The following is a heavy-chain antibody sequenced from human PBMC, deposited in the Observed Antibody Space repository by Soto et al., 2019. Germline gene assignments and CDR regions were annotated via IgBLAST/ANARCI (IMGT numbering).Heavy chain of an antibody. J-gene: IGHJ5*02. CDR1: GGSVSSGSYY. D-gene: IGHD4-17*01. Sequence: KPSETLSLTCTVSGGSVSSGSYYWSWIRQPPGKGLEWIGYIYYSGSTNYNPSLKSRVTISVDTSKNQFSLKLSSVTAADTAVYYCARGYSTVTTYWFDPWGQGTLVTVSS. CDR3: ARGYSTVTTYWFDP. V-gene: IGHV4-61*01. CDR2: IYYSGST.